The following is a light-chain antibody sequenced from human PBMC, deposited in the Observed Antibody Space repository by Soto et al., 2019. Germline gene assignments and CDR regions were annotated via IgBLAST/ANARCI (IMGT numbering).Light chain of an antibody. Sequence: DILLTPSPSTLSASVGDRVTISFRASQSINKWLAWYQHKPGKAPNLLIYEVSTLHSGVPSRFSGSGSGTEFTLTISSLRPDDFATYYCQHYSGDRATFGQGTKVDI. J-gene: IGKJ1*01. CDR2: EVS. CDR3: QHYSGDRAT. CDR1: QSINKW. V-gene: IGKV1-5*03.